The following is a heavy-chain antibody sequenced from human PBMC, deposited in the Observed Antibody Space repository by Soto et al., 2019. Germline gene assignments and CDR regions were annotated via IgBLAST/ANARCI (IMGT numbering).Heavy chain of an antibody. CDR2: ISAYNGNT. D-gene: IGHD6-13*01. Sequence: ASVKVSCEACGDSFTSYGISWVRQAPGQGLEWMGWISAYNGNTNYAQKLQGRFTISRDNSKNTLYLQMNSLRAEDTAVYYCAKIRGSSWMIDYWGQGTLVTVSS. J-gene: IGHJ4*02. V-gene: IGHV1-18*01. CDR3: AKIRGSSWMIDY. CDR1: GDSFTSYG.